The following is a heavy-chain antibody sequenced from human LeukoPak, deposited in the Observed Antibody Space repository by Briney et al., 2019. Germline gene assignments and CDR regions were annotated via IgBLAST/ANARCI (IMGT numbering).Heavy chain of an antibody. J-gene: IGHJ4*02. CDR2: FDPEDGET. CDR3: ATVPLIAAAGTTFDY. Sequence: ASVKVSCKVPGYTLTELSMHWVRQAPGKGLEWMGGFDPEDGETIYAQKFQGRVTMTEDTSTDTAYMELSSMRSEDTAVYYCATVPLIAAAGTTFDYWGQGTLVTVSS. D-gene: IGHD6-13*01. CDR1: GYTLTELS. V-gene: IGHV1-24*01.